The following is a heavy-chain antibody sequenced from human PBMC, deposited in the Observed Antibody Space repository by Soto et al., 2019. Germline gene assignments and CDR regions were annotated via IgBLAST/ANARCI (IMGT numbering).Heavy chain of an antibody. CDR2: ISSSSSTI. Sequence: EVQLVESGGGLVQPGGSLRLSCAASGFTFSNSGMNWVRQAPGKGLEWVSYISSSSSTIRYADSVKGRFTISRDNAKNSLFLQMNSLRDEDTAVYYCARDWGGAGATDYWGQGTLVTVSS. D-gene: IGHD1-26*01. CDR3: ARDWGGAGATDY. V-gene: IGHV3-48*02. CDR1: GFTFSNSG. J-gene: IGHJ4*02.